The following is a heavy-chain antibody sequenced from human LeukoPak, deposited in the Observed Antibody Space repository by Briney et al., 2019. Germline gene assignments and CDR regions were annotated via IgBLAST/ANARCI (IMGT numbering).Heavy chain of an antibody. V-gene: IGHV4-59*01. J-gene: IGHJ4*02. CDR1: GDSISSYY. CDR2: IYYSGST. CDR3: ARGGSYYDY. D-gene: IGHD1-26*01. Sequence: SETLSLTCTVSGDSISSYYWSWIRQPPGKGLEWIGYIYYSGSTNYNPSLKSRLTISVDTSTNQFSLKLSSVTAADTAVYYCARGGSYYDYWGQGTLVTVSS.